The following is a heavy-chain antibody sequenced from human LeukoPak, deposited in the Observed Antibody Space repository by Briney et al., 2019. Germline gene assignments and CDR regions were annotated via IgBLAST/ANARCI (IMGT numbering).Heavy chain of an antibody. CDR1: GYTVTSYG. J-gene: IGHJ6*02. CDR3: ARDRERVLRFLEWLPYARYYYYGMDV. D-gene: IGHD3-3*01. V-gene: IGHV1-18*01. CDR2: ISTYNGNT. Sequence: ASVKVSCKASGYTVTSYGISWVRQAPGHVLECMGWISTYNGNTNYAQKLQGRVTMTTDTSTSTAYMELRSLRSDDTAVYYCARDRERVLRFLEWLPYARYYYYGMDVWGQGTTVTVSS.